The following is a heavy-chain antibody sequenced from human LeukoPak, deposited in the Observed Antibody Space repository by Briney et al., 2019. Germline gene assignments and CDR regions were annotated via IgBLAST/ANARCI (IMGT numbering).Heavy chain of an antibody. J-gene: IGHJ4*02. D-gene: IGHD6-19*01. CDR2: ISHDTTGT. CDR1: GFTFRNYP. CDR3: ARRDTSGWYSLDY. V-gene: IGHV3-23*01. Sequence: GGSLRLSCAASGFTFRNYPMSWVRQAPGKGLEWVSSISHDTTGTYYADPVKGRFTISRDNSKNTLHLQMNGLRADDTTTYFCARRDTSGWYSLDYWGQGTLVTVS.